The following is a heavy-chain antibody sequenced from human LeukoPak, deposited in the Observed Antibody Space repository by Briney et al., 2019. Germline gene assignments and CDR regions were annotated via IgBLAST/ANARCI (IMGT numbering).Heavy chain of an antibody. D-gene: IGHD3-3*01. V-gene: IGHV3-11*04. Sequence: PGGSLRLSCAASGFTSSDYYMSWIRQAPGKGLEWVSYISSSSSTIYYADSVKGRFTISRDNAKNSLYLQMNSLRAEDTAVYYCVRDRGWSGYSVISGAFDIWGQGTMVTVSS. CDR3: VRDRGWSGYSVISGAFDI. CDR1: GFTSSDYY. J-gene: IGHJ3*02. CDR2: ISSSSSTI.